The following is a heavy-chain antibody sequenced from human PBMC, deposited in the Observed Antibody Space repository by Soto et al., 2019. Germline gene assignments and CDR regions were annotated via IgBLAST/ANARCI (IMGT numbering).Heavy chain of an antibody. D-gene: IGHD3-3*01. CDR1: GFTFSSYW. CDR2: IKQDGSEK. Sequence: EVQLVESGGGLVQPGGSLRLSCAASGFTFSSYWMSWVRQAPGKGLEWVANIKQDGSEKYYVDSVKGRFTISRDNAKNSLYLQMNSLRAEDTAVDYCARDGRDNTYYDFWRGYYTPAPGYWGQGTLVTVSS. V-gene: IGHV3-7*03. J-gene: IGHJ4*02. CDR3: ARDGRDNTYYDFWRGYYTPAPGY.